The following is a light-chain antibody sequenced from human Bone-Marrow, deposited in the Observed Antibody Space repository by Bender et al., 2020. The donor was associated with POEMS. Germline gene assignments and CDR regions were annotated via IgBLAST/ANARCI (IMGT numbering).Light chain of an antibody. V-gene: IGLV1-36*01. Sequence: QSVVTQPPSLSEAPRQRVTISCSGSSSNIGNHGVNWYQQLPGEAPKLLIYYDDLLTPGVSDRFSGSKSGTSASLAISGLRSEDEADYYCAAWDDSLSAHYVFGTGTKVTVL. J-gene: IGLJ1*01. CDR1: SSNIGNHG. CDR2: YDD. CDR3: AAWDDSLSAHYV.